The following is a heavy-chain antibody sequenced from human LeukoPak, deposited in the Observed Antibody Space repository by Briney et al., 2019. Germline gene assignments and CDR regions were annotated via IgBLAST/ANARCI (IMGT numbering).Heavy chain of an antibody. V-gene: IGHV3-21*01. CDR3: ARDGVSGSPDAFDI. D-gene: IGHD1-26*01. CDR2: ISSSSSYI. CDR1: GFTFSSYS. Sequence: GGSLRLSCAASGFTFSSYSMNWVRQAPGKGLEWVSSISSSSSYIYYADSVKGRFTISRDNAKNSLYLQMNSLRAEDTAVYYCARDGVSGSPDAFDIWGQGTMVTVSS. J-gene: IGHJ3*02.